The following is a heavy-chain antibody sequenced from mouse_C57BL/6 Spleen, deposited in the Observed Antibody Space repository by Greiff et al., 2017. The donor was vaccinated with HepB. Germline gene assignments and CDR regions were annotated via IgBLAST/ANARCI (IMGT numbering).Heavy chain of an antibody. D-gene: IGHD2-1*01. CDR1: GFTFSDYG. J-gene: IGHJ3*01. CDR2: ISSGSSTI. Sequence: DVMLVESGGGLVKPGGSLKLSCAASGFTFSDYGMHWVRQAPEKGLEWVAYISSGSSTIYYADTVKGRFTISRDNAKNTLFLQMTSLRSEDTAMYYCAIYYGNPHWGQGTLVTVSA. V-gene: IGHV5-17*01. CDR3: AIYYGNPH.